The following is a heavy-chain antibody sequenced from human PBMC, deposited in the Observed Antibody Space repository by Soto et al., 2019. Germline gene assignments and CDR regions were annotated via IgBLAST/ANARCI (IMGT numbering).Heavy chain of an antibody. CDR1: GYIFTTYW. J-gene: IGHJ4*02. Sequence: RGESLKISCEGSGYIFTTYWIAWVRQMPGKGLEWMGIIYPGDSDTRYSPSFQGQFTISADKSISTAYLQWNSLKASDTAMYYCARGKTTSWYQDYWGQGTLVTVS. CDR3: ARGKTTSWYQDY. D-gene: IGHD6-13*01. CDR2: IYPGDSDT. V-gene: IGHV5-51*01.